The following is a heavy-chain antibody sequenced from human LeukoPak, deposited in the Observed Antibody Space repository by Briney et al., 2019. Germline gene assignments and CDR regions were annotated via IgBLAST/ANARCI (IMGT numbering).Heavy chain of an antibody. J-gene: IGHJ4*02. CDR3: ARDALSYDSSGSYDY. V-gene: IGHV4-4*08. CDR1: GDSFSYFY. D-gene: IGHD3-22*01. CDR2: IYNSGST. Sequence: SETLSLTCTVSGDSFSYFYWSWIRQPPGKGLEWIGYIYNSGSTNYNPSLKSRVTISLDTSKNQFSLKLSSVTAADTAVCYCARDALSYDSSGSYDYWGQGTLVTVSS.